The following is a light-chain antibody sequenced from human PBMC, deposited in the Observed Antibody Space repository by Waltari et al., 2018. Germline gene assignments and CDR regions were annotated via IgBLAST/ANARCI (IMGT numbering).Light chain of an antibody. Sequence: QSALTQPASVSGSPGQSITISCTGTSTDVGAYNHVSWYQQHPGKVPKLMIYDVTNRPSVVSPSFSGSKSGNTASLTISGLQAEDEADYYCTSYTSSSTLYVFGTGTKVTVL. CDR1: STDVGAYNH. J-gene: IGLJ1*01. CDR3: TSYTSSSTLYV. CDR2: DVT. V-gene: IGLV2-14*03.